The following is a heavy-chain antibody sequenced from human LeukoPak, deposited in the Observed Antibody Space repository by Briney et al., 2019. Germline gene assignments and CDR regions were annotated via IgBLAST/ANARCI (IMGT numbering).Heavy chain of an antibody. CDR2: ISSSSSYI. D-gene: IGHD4-11*01. J-gene: IGHJ4*02. V-gene: IGHV3-21*01. CDR3: ASEDYSKRKGGFDY. CDR1: GFTFSNAW. Sequence: NPGGSLRLSCAASGFTFSNAWMNWVRQAPGKGLEWVSSISSSSSYIYYADSVKGRFTISRDNAKNSLYLQMNSLRAEDTAVYYCASEDYSKRKGGFDYWGQGTLVTVSS.